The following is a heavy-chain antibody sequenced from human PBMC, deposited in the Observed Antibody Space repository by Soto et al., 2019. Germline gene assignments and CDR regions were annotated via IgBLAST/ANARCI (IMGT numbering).Heavy chain of an antibody. J-gene: IGHJ4*02. CDR3: ARTTAVPNTLRSRYFFDY. Sequence: PSETLSLTCTVSGDSIRSGNHYWSWIRQPPGKRLEWIGYVYYSGTTNYNPSLKSRVTISVDLSKNQFSLRLSSVTTADTALYYCARTTAVPNTLRSRYFFDYWGQGTLVTVSS. D-gene: IGHD4-17*01. CDR2: VYYSGTT. CDR1: GDSIRSGNHY. V-gene: IGHV4-61*01.